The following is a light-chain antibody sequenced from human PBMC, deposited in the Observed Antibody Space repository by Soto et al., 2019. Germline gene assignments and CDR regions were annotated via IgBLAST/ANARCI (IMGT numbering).Light chain of an antibody. Sequence: QSVLTQPASVSGSPGQSMTISCTGTSSDVGRYNYVSWYQQYPGKAPKLMIYEISNRPSGVSIRFSGSKSGNTASLTISGLQAEDEADYYCTSYTSSNTYVFGGGTKVTVL. J-gene: IGLJ1*01. CDR3: TSYTSSNTYV. V-gene: IGLV2-14*01. CDR2: EIS. CDR1: SSDVGRYNY.